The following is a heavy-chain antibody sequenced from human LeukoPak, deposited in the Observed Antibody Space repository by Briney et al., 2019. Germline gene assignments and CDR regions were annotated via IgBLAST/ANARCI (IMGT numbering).Heavy chain of an antibody. D-gene: IGHD3-10*01. CDR1: GFTFTSYW. Sequence: GGSLRLSCAASGFTFTSYWMTWVRQAPGKGLEWLANIKQDGSERNYVDSVKGRFTISRDNAKNSLYLQMYSLRAENTAVYYCARGGYFYGSGSDTGDFWGQGTLVTVSS. CDR3: ARGGYFYGSGSDTGDF. J-gene: IGHJ4*02. CDR2: IKQDGSER. V-gene: IGHV3-7*05.